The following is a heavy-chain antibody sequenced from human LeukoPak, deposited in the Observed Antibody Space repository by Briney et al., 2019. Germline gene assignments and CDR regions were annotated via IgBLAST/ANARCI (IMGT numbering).Heavy chain of an antibody. CDR3: ARAGVTESAFYDSSGLDAFDI. V-gene: IGHV3-30*04. Sequence: GGSLRLSCSASGFAFSDYAMHWIRQAPGKGLEWVADILSHGSYKYYADSVEGRFTISRDNSKNTLYLQMDSLRAEDTAVYYCARAGVTESAFYDSSGLDAFDIWGQGTMVTVSS. D-gene: IGHD3-22*01. CDR1: GFAFSDYA. J-gene: IGHJ3*02. CDR2: ILSHGSYK.